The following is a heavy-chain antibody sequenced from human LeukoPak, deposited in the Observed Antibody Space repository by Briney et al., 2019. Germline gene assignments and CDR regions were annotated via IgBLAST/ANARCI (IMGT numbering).Heavy chain of an antibody. V-gene: IGHV4-30-2*01. CDR1: GGSISSGGYS. CDR2: IYHSGST. CDR3: ARDANGYLDY. J-gene: IGHJ4*02. Sequence: SQTLSLTCAVSGGSISSGGYSWSWIRQPPGKGLEWIGYIYHSGSTNYNPSLKSRVTISVDTSKNQFSLKLSSVTAADTAVYYCARDANGYLDYWGQGTLVTVSS. D-gene: IGHD2-8*01.